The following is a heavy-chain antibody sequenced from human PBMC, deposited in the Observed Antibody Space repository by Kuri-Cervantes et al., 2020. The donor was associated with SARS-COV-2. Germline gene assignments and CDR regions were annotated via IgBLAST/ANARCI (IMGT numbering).Heavy chain of an antibody. D-gene: IGHD3-3*01. CDR3: AKSEGRDFWSGYSYFDY. Sequence: GESLEIPFAASGITFNSYSMSWVRPAPGKGLEWVSAISGSGGSTYYADSVKGRFTISRDNSKNTLYLQMNSLRAEDTAVYYCAKSEGRDFWSGYSYFDYWGQGTLVTVSS. J-gene: IGHJ4*02. CDR2: ISGSGGST. CDR1: GITFNSYS. V-gene: IGHV3-23*01.